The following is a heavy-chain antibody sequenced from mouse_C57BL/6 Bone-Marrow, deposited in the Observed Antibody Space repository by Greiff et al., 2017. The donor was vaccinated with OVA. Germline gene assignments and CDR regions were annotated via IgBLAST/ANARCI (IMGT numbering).Heavy chain of an antibody. V-gene: IGHV7-3*01. D-gene: IGHD1-1*01. CDR3: ARLDYYGSSYDY. CDR1: GFTFTDYY. CDR2: IRNKANGYTT. Sequence: DVHLVESGGGLVQPGGSLSLSCAASGFTFTDYYMSWVRQPPGKALEWLGFIRNKANGYTTEYSASVKGRFTISRDNSQSILYLQMNALRAEDSATYYCARLDYYGSSYDYWGQGTTLTVSS. J-gene: IGHJ2*01.